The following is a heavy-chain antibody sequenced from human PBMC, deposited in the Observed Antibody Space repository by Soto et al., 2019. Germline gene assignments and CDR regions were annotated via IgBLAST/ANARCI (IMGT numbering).Heavy chain of an antibody. V-gene: IGHV5-51*01. J-gene: IGHJ4*02. CDR3: ARRGFSPVALEYHFDF. CDR2: IYPDDSNT. CDR1: GYSFTSNW. D-gene: IGHD2-15*01. Sequence: PGESLKISCKASGYSFTSNWIAWVRPMPGKGLELMGIIYPDDSNTIYSPSFEGQVTISVDKSITTAYLQWSSLRASDTAIYYCARRGFSPVALEYHFDFWGQGTLVTVSS.